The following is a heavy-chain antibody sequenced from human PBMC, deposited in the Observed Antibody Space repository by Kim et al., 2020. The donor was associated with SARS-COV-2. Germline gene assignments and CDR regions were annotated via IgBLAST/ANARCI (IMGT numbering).Heavy chain of an antibody. J-gene: IGHJ3*01. D-gene: IGHD6-19*01. CDR3: AREAYSSGKAGAFDL. CDR2: ISPDGVMQ. CDR1: GFSLINHP. V-gene: IGHV3-30-3*01. Sequence: GGSLRLSCEGTGFSLINHPMHWLRQAPGKGLEWVAVISPDGVMQGYAESVKGLFTISRDNPKNTLYLQMDSLRPEDTSLYYCAREAYSSGKAGAFDLWGQGTMVTVSS.